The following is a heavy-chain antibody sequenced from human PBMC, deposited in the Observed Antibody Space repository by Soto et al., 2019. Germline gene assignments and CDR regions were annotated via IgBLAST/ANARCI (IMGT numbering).Heavy chain of an antibody. CDR1: GFIFSNYP. J-gene: IGHJ4*02. V-gene: IGHV3-23*01. Sequence: PGGSLRLSCAFSGFIFSNYPLSWVRHAPGKWLEWVSSVSPSGSSTYYADSVKGRFTMSRDNSENRLHLQMNSLRAEDTAVYFCAKSDHSRWYSLDYWGQGTLVTVS. D-gene: IGHD6-19*01. CDR3: AKSDHSRWYSLDY. CDR2: VSPSGSST.